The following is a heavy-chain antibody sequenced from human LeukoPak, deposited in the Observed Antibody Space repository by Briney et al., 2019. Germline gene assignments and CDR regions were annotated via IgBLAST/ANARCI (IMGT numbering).Heavy chain of an antibody. D-gene: IGHD3-3*01. CDR2: IYPGDSDT. CDR3: ARGRDPDFLGFDP. Sequence: GESLKISFKGSGYRFTSYWIGWVRPMPGKGLEWMGIIYPGDSDTRYSPSFQGQVTIAADKSISTAYLQWSSLKASDTAMYYCARGRDPDFLGFDPWGQGTLVTVSS. V-gene: IGHV5-51*01. CDR1: GYRFTSYW. J-gene: IGHJ5*02.